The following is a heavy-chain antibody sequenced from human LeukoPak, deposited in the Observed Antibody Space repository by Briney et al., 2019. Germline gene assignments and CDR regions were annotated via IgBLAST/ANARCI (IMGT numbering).Heavy chain of an antibody. CDR2: IYNEGST. CDR1: GFTVSYNY. D-gene: IGHD3-10*01. J-gene: IGHJ4*02. CDR3: ARALVWFGEYYFDY. V-gene: IGHV3-66*02. Sequence: PGGSLRLSCAASGFTVSYNYMSWVRQAPGKGLEWVSVIYNEGSTFYADSLKGRFTISSDNSKNTLYLQMNSLRAEDTAVYYCARALVWFGEYYFDYWGQGTLVTVSS.